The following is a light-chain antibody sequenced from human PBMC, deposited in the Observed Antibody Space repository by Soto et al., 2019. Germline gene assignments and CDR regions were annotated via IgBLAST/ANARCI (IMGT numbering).Light chain of an antibody. CDR1: QNVSSSY. CDR3: QQYGTSPFT. CDR2: GSS. V-gene: IGKV3-20*01. Sequence: EKVLTQSPGNLSLSPGERATLSCRASQNVSSSYLAWYQHKPGQAPRLLIYGSSNRATGIPDRVSGSGSGTDFTLTISRLEPEDFAVYYCQQYGTSPFTFGGGTKVEIK. J-gene: IGKJ4*01.